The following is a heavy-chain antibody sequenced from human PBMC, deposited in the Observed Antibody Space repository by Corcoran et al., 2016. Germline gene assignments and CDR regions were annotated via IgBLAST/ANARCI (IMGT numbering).Heavy chain of an antibody. D-gene: IGHD3-10*01. CDR2: IFASDSDT. Sequence: EVQLVQSGAEVKKPGKSLKISCQVSGYSFTNFWIGWVRKMTGKGLGWMGVIFASDSDTRYSPSFQGQVTISADKSINIANLQWSRLKASDTAMYYGARHGGGVDSSGQGTLITDSS. CDR1: GYSFTNFW. V-gene: IGHV5-51*01. J-gene: IGHJ4*02. CDR3: ARHGGGVDS.